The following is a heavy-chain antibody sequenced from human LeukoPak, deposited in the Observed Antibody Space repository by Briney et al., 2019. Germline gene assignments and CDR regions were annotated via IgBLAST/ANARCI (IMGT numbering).Heavy chain of an antibody. CDR3: ARRSGGAVAGINFDY. D-gene: IGHD6-19*01. CDR1: GGSFSGYY. CDR2: INHSGST. J-gene: IGHJ4*02. V-gene: IGHV4-34*01. Sequence: SETLSLTCAVYGGSFSGYYWSWIRQPPGKGLEWIGEINHSGSTNYNPSLKSRVTISVDTSKNQFSLKLSSVTAADTAVYYCARRSGGAVAGINFDYWGQGTLVTVSS.